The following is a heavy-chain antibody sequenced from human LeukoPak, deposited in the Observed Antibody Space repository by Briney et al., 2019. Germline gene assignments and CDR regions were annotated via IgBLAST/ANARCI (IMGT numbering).Heavy chain of an antibody. CDR3: ARQPVEMSTIAAIDY. CDR1: GGSISSFY. J-gene: IGHJ4*02. D-gene: IGHD5-24*01. CDR2: IYHSGSA. V-gene: IGHV4-59*01. Sequence: PSETLSLTCTVPGGSISSFYWSWIRQPPGKGLEWIGYIYHSGSAKYNPSLKSRFTISVDTSKNQFSLKLSSVTAADTAVYYCARQPVEMSTIAAIDYWGQGTLVTVSS.